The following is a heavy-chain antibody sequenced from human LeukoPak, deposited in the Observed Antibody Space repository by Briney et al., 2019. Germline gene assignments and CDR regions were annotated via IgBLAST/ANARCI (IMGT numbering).Heavy chain of an antibody. Sequence: PSETLSLTCTVPGDSISSYYWSWIRQTPGKGLEWIGYIYYSGSTKYNPSLKSRVTISVDTSKNQFSLKLSSVTAADTAVYYCARGSGSYSVWGQGTLVTVSS. CDR1: GDSISSYY. V-gene: IGHV4-59*01. D-gene: IGHD3-10*01. CDR3: ARGSGSYSV. CDR2: IYYSGST. J-gene: IGHJ4*02.